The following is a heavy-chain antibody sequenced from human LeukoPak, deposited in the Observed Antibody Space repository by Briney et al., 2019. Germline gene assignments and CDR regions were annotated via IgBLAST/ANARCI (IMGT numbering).Heavy chain of an antibody. J-gene: IGHJ5*02. CDR1: GFTFDDYA. V-gene: IGHV3-9*01. CDR2: ISWNSGNT. CDR3: AKDIASRGWYGPHWFDP. D-gene: IGHD6-19*01. Sequence: PGRSLRLSCAASGFTFDDYAMHWVRQAPGKGLEWVSGISWNSGNTGYADSVKGRFTISRDNAKNSLYLEMNSLRAEDTALYYCAKDIASRGWYGPHWFDPWGQGTLVTVSS.